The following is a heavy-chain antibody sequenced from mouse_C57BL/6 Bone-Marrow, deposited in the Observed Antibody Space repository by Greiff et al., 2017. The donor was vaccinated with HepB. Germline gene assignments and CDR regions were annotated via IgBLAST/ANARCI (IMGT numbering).Heavy chain of an antibody. Sequence: VQLQQSGPVLVKPGASVKMSCKASGYTFTDYYMNWVKQSHGKSLEWIGVINPYNGGTSYNQKFKGKATLTVDKSSSTAYMELNILTSEDSAVYYCARKGANWDSWFAYWGQGTLVTVSA. J-gene: IGHJ3*01. CDR1: GYTFTDYY. CDR3: ARKGANWDSWFAY. CDR2: INPYNGGT. D-gene: IGHD4-1*01. V-gene: IGHV1-19*01.